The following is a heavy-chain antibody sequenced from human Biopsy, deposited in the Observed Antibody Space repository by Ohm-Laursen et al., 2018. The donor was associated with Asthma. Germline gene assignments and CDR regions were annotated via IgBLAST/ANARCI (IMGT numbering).Heavy chain of an antibody. CDR2: IIPIFGTT. J-gene: IGHJ4*02. Sequence: GPSVKVSCKASGGTFNYAITWVRQAPGQGLEWMGGIIPIFGTTNYAQKFKGRVTITADESSSTAYMELSSLRSEDTAVYYCASETGHSYGSGSEYYFDYWGLGTLVTVSS. CDR1: GGTFNYA. V-gene: IGHV1-69*01. D-gene: IGHD3-10*01. CDR3: ASETGHSYGSGSEYYFDY.